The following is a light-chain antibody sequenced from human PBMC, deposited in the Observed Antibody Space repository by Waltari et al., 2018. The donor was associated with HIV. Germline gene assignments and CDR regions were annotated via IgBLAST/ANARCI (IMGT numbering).Light chain of an antibody. CDR1: SRDVGSYTR. CDR3: SSYTSSSTFV. Sequence: QSALTQTPSVFGSPGQSVTSSCTRTSRDVGSYTRVAWYQPPPGTAPKHMIYAVSNRPSGVPDRVSGSKSGNTASLTISGLQAEDEADYYCSSYTSSSTFVFGGGTKLTVL. J-gene: IGLJ2*01. CDR2: AVS. V-gene: IGLV2-18*02.